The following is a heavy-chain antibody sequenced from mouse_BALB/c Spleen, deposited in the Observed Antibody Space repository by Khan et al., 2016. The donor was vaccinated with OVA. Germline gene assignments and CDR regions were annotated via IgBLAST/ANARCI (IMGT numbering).Heavy chain of an antibody. J-gene: IGHJ4*01. CDR3: AKGVWSYYDALDY. CDR1: GFSLTDYG. Sequence: VQLVESGPGLVAPSQSLSITCTVSGFSLTDYGVSWIRQPPGKGLAWLGVIWGGGSTYYNSALKSRLSISKDNSKRQVFLKMSSLQTDDTAMYYCAKGVWSYYDALDYWGQGTSVTVSS. CDR2: IWGGGST. V-gene: IGHV2-6-5*01.